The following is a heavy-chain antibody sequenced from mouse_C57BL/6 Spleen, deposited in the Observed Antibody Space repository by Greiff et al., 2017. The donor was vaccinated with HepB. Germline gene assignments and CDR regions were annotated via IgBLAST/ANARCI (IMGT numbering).Heavy chain of an antibody. V-gene: IGHV5-2*01. CDR1: EYEFPSHD. J-gene: IGHJ4*01. CDR3: ARQALYSGAMDY. Sequence: EVKVVESGGGLVQPGESLKLSCESNEYEFPSHDMSWVRKTPEKRLELVAAINSDGGSTYYPDTMERRFIISRDNTKKTLYLQMSSLRSEDTALYYCARQALYSGAMDYWGQGTSVTVSS. CDR2: INSDGGST. D-gene: IGHD2-1*01.